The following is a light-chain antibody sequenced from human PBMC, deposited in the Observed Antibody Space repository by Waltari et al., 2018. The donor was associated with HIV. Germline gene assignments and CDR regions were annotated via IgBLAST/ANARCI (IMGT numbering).Light chain of an antibody. V-gene: IGLV3-25*03. Sequence: SYELTQPPSVSVSPGQTARITCSGDALPKQYAYWYQQKPGQAPVLVIYKDSERPSGIPERVSGSSSGTTVTLTISGVQAEDEADYYCQSADSSGTYPVFGGGTKLTAL. CDR2: KDS. CDR3: QSADSSGTYPV. CDR1: ALPKQY. J-gene: IGLJ3*02.